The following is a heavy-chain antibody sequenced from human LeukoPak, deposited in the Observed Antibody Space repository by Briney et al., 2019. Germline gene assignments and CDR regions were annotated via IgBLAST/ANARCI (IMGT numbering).Heavy chain of an antibody. Sequence: PGGSLRLPCAASRFTFSSYAMSWVRQAPGMRLEWVSTIGGSGGGIYYADSVKGRFTISRDNSQSTLYLQMNSLRAEDTAVYYCAKYRGFGDSYDSWGQGTLVTVSS. V-gene: IGHV3-23*01. J-gene: IGHJ4*02. D-gene: IGHD3-10*01. CDR3: AKYRGFGDSYDS. CDR2: IGGSGGGI. CDR1: RFTFSSYA.